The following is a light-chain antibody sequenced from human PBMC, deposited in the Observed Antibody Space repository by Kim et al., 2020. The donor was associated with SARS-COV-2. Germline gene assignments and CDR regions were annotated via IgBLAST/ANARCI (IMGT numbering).Light chain of an antibody. J-gene: IGLJ1*01. Sequence: GQSVTISCTGSSGDVGRYNSVSWYQQHPGKAPKLIIYEVNKRPSGVPDRFSGSKSDNTASLTVSGLQADDEADYYCSSYGGSNNLVFGTGTQLTVL. CDR1: SGDVGRYNS. CDR2: EVN. V-gene: IGLV2-8*01. CDR3: SSYGGSNNLV.